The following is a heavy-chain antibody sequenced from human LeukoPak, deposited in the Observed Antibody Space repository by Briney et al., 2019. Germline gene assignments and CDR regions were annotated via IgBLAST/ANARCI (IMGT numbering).Heavy chain of an antibody. CDR1: GGTFSSYA. Sequence: GASVKVSCKASGGTFSSYAISWVRQAPGQGLEWMGGIIPIFGTANYAQKLQGRVTITADESTSTAYMELSSLRSEDTAVYYCARGGRGIRLWLDYWGQGTLVTVSS. D-gene: IGHD5-18*01. J-gene: IGHJ4*02. CDR2: IIPIFGTA. CDR3: ARGGRGIRLWLDY. V-gene: IGHV1-69*13.